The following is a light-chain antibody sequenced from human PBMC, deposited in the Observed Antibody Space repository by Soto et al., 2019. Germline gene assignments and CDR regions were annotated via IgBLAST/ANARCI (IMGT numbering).Light chain of an antibody. CDR2: DVN. CDR3: SSYTSNGNYV. V-gene: IGLV2-14*01. CDR1: SSDVGGYNY. J-gene: IGLJ1*01. Sequence: QSALTQPASVSGSPGQSIAISCTGTSSDVGGYNYVSWYQQHPGKAPKLMIYDVNNRPSGVSNRFSGSKSGNTASLTISGLQAEDEADYYFSSYTSNGNYVFGTGTKLTVL.